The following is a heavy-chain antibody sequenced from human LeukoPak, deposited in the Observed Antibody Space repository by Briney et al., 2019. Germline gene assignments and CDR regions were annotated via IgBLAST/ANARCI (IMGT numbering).Heavy chain of an antibody. CDR2: IRYDGSDT. CDR3: ANPVRSPAY. V-gene: IGHV3-30*02. Sequence: GGSLRLSCAASGFTFRSNGMHWVRQAPGKGLEWVAFIRYDGSDTFYADSVKGRFTISRDNSQNILYLHMNSLRVEDTAVYYCANPVRSPAYWGQGTLVTVSS. J-gene: IGHJ4*02. CDR1: GFTFRSNG.